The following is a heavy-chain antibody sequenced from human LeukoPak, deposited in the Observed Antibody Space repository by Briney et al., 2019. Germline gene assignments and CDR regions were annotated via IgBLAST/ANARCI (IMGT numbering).Heavy chain of an antibody. CDR1: GFTFSSYA. Sequence: GGSLRLSCAASGFTFSSYAMTWVRQAPGKGLEWVSVVSGSGGSTYYADSVKGRFTISRDNAKNSLYLQMSSLRAEDTAVYYCAREVGSPDVRSAFDIWGQGTLVTVSS. CDR2: VSGSGGST. D-gene: IGHD3-10*01. V-gene: IGHV3-23*01. J-gene: IGHJ3*02. CDR3: AREVGSPDVRSAFDI.